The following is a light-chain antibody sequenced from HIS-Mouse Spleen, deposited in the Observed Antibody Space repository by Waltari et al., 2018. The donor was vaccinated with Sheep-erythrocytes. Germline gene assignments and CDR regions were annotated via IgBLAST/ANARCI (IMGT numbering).Light chain of an antibody. J-gene: IGKJ1*01. V-gene: IGKV1-12*01. CDR3: QQANSFSPT. CDR2: AAS. CDR1: QGISSW. Sequence: DIQMTQSPSSVSASVGDRVTIPCRASQGISSWLGWYQQKPGKAPKLLIYAASSLQSGVPSRFSGSGSGTDFTLTISSLQPEDFATYYCQQANSFSPTFGQGTKVEIK.